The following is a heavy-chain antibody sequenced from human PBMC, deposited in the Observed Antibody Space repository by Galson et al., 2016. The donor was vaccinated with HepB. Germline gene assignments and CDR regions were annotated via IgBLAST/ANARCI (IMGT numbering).Heavy chain of an antibody. CDR3: AKDRRWNSGANAYGWFDS. J-gene: IGHJ5*01. D-gene: IGHD4-17*01. Sequence: SLRLSCAASGFTFSSNAMSWARQAPGKELEWVSSINGGGNLLYYADSVKGRFTISRDNSRSTLFLQMNSLRSEDSAIYFCAKDRRWNSGANAYGWFDSWGQGALVTVSS. V-gene: IGHV3-23*01. CDR2: INGGGNLL. CDR1: GFTFSSNA.